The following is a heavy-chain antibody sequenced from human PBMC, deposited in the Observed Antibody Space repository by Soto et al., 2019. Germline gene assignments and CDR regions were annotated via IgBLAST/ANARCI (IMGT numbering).Heavy chain of an antibody. CDR3: ARDRSVAASAPGY. CDR1: GYTFTNYG. Sequence: QVPLVQSGAEMKRPGASVKVSCKASGYTFTNYGISWVRQAPGQGLEWMGWISAYNGNTKYAQKFQDRVTMTTDTSTSTAYMALKSLRSDDTAMYYCARDRSVAASAPGYWGQGTLVTVCS. J-gene: IGHJ4*02. CDR2: ISAYNGNT. D-gene: IGHD6-13*01. V-gene: IGHV1-18*01.